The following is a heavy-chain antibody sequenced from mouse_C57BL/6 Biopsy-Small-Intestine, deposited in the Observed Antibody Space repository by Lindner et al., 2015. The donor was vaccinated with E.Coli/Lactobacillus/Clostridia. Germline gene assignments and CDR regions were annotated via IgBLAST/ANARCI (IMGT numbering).Heavy chain of an antibody. V-gene: IGHV1-80*01. Sequence: VQLQESGAELVKPGASVKISCKASGYAFSSYWMNWVKQRPGKGLEWIGQIYPGSGGTNYNENFKGKATLTADKSSSTAYMQLSSLTSEDSAVYFCARGERGDFDYWGPRHHSHSLL. CDR3: ARGERGDFDY. J-gene: IGHJ2*01. CDR2: IYPGSGGT. CDR1: GYAFSSYW.